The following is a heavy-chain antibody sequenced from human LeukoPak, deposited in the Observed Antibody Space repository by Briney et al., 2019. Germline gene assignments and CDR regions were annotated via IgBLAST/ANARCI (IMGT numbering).Heavy chain of an antibody. V-gene: IGHV4-39*07. CDR2: IYHSGSS. CDR1: GGAISSSDYY. J-gene: IGHJ3*02. D-gene: IGHD3-22*01. CDR3: ARDGLYAFDI. Sequence: SETLSLTCTVSGGAISSSDYYWGWVRQPPGKGLEWIGSIYHSGSSYDNPSLKSRVTISVDTSKNQFSLKLSSVTAADTAVYYCARDGLYAFDIWGQGTMVTVSS.